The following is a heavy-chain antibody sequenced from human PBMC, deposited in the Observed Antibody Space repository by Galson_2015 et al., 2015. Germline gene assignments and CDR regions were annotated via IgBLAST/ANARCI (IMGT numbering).Heavy chain of an antibody. CDR3: ARDVWSYYYFDY. Sequence: SLRLSCAASGFTFSDYYMSWIRQAPGKGLEWVSYISSSSSYTNYADSVKGRFTISRDNAKNSLYLQMNSLRAEDTAVYYCARDVWSYYYFDYWGQGTLVTVSS. V-gene: IGHV3-11*06. CDR1: GFTFSDYY. CDR2: ISSSSSYT. D-gene: IGHD1-26*01. J-gene: IGHJ4*02.